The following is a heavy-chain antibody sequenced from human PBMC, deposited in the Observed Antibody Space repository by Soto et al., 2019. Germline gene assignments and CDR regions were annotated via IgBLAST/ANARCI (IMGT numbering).Heavy chain of an antibody. CDR1: GASVAGGSYY. V-gene: IGHV4-30-4*01. CDR2: IPSRGRP. Sequence: QVQLRESGPGLVKPSQTLSLTCSVSGASVAGGSYYWSWVRQPPGKGLEWIGYIPSRGRPFYNPSLTSRGTISPDRSQNQPFLQCLSATAADTAVYYCDRNRYSRNDFGVWGQGILVTVS. J-gene: IGHJ4*02. CDR3: DRNRYSRNDFGV. D-gene: IGHD1-1*01.